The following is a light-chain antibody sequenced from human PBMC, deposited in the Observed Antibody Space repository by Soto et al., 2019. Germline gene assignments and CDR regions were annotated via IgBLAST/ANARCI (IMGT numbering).Light chain of an antibody. V-gene: IGLV2-11*01. CDR1: SSDVGGYNY. CDR2: DVT. Sequence: QSALTQPRSVSGSPGQSVTISCTGTSSDVGGYNYVSWYQRHPGKAPKLIISDVTKRPSGVPDRFSASKSGNTASLTISGHHAGDEGDDDCASNTAISPWVFGGRTKLAVL. CDR3: ASNTAISPWV. J-gene: IGLJ3*02.